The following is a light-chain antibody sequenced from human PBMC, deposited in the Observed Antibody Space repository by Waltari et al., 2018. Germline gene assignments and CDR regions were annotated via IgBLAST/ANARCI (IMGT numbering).Light chain of an antibody. V-gene: IGKV2-28*01. Sequence: IVMTQSPLSLPVTPGEPASISCRSSQSLLHSNGYNYLDWYLQKPWQSPQFLIYLGSNRASGVPDRFSGSGSGTDFTLKISRVEAEDVGVYYCMQALQTPPWTFGQGTKVEIK. J-gene: IGKJ1*01. CDR2: LGS. CDR1: QSLLHSNGYNY. CDR3: MQALQTPPWT.